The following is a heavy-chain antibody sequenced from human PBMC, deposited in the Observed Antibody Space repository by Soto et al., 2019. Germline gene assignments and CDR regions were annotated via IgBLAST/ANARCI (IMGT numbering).Heavy chain of an antibody. CDR2: ISGSGGST. Sequence: EVHLLESGGGLVQPGGSLRLSCAASGFAFSTYALSWVRQAPGKGLEWVSAISGSGGSTYNADSVKGRFTISRDSSKNTLYLQMNSLKAEDTAVYYCAKGVGITVRNGHWNLDVWGRGTLVTVSS. J-gene: IGHJ2*01. CDR3: AKGVGITVRNGHWNLDV. D-gene: IGHD4-17*01. CDR1: GFAFSTYA. V-gene: IGHV3-23*01.